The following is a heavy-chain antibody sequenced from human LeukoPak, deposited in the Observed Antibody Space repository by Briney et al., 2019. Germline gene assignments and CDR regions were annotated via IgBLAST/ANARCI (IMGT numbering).Heavy chain of an antibody. V-gene: IGHV4-38-2*02. CDR3: ARSRVAAGAIDY. J-gene: IGHJ4*02. CDR1: GYSISSGYY. Sequence: SETLSLTCTVSGYSISSGYYWGWIRQPPGKGLEWIGSIYHSGSTYYNPSLKSRVTISVDTSKNQFSLKLSSVTAADTAVYYCARSRVAAGAIDYWGQGTLVTVSS. CDR2: IYHSGST. D-gene: IGHD6-25*01.